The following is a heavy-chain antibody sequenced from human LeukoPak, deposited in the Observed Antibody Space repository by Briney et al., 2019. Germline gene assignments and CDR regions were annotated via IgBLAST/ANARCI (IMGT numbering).Heavy chain of an antibody. V-gene: IGHV1-2*02. J-gene: IGHJ4*02. D-gene: IGHD2-15*01. CDR2: INPNSGGT. CDR1: GYTFTGYY. Sequence: GASVKVSCKASGYTFTGYYMHWVRQAPGQGLEWMGWINPNSGGTNYAQKFQGRVTMTRDTSISTAYMERSRLRSDDTAVYYRARARRTVYLYCSGQGPFFDYWGQGTLVTVSS. CDR3: ARARRTVYLYCSGQGPFFDY.